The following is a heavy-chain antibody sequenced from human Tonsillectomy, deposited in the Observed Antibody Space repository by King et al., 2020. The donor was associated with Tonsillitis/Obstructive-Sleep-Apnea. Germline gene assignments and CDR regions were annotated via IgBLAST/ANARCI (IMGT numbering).Heavy chain of an antibody. CDR2: ISAYNGDT. V-gene: IGHV1-18*01. CDR3: ASDSRSHYYDTSGYYTFEY. CDR1: GYTFTTYG. Sequence: VQLVQSGAEVKKPGASVKVSCKASGYTFTTYGISWVRQAPGQGLEWMGWISAYNGDTNYAQKLQDRVTMTTDTSTSTGYMEVESLRSDDTAVYYCASDSRSHYYDTSGYYTFEYWGQGTLVTVSS. D-gene: IGHD3-22*01. J-gene: IGHJ4*02.